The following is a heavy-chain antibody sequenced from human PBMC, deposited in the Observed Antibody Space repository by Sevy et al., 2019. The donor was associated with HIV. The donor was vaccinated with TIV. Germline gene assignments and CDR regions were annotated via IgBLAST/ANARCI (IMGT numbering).Heavy chain of an antibody. J-gene: IGHJ6*02. V-gene: IGHV1-2*02. CDR2: INPNDGVT. Sequence: ASVKVSCKASGYTFTDYYIHWVRQAPGQGLEWMAWINPNDGVTNYAQRFQGGVTVTRDTSISTAYMELRRLRSDDTAIYYCARLTTMPTSDLYGMDVWGQGTTVNVSS. CDR1: GYTFTDYY. CDR3: ARLTTMPTSDLYGMDV. D-gene: IGHD1-1*01.